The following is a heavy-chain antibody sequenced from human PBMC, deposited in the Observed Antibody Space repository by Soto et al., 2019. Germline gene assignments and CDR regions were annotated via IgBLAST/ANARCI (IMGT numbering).Heavy chain of an antibody. CDR3: AKDRVGGTFYTPLAF. Sequence: GGSLRLSCQASGFNFDNYCMHWVRQAPCKGLEWVAVITYDGIFQYYADSVKGRFTISRDNSKNTLSLHLNTLKPEDTAVYHCAKDRVGGTFYTPLAFWGQGTLVTVSS. V-gene: IGHV3-30*18. J-gene: IGHJ4*02. D-gene: IGHD1-7*01. CDR2: ITYDGIFQ. CDR1: GFNFDNYC.